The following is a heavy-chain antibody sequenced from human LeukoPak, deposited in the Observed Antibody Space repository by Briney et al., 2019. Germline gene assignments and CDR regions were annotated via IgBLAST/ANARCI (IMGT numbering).Heavy chain of an antibody. CDR1: GFTSSSYA. CDR2: ISGSGGST. Sequence: GRSLRLSCAASGFTSSSYAMSWVRQAPGKGLEWVSAISGSGGSTYYADSVKGRFTISRDNSKNTLYLQMNSLRAEDTAVYYCAKGFSSSSFLVWGQGTLVTVSS. D-gene: IGHD2-15*01. CDR3: AKGFSSSSFLV. J-gene: IGHJ4*02. V-gene: IGHV3-23*01.